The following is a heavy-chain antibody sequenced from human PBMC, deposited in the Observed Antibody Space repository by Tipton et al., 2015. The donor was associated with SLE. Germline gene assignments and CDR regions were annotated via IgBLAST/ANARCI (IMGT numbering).Heavy chain of an antibody. CDR2: IKQDGTEK. CDR3: ARAAQSGAFDI. CDR1: GFTFSTYW. V-gene: IGHV3-7*03. D-gene: IGHD6-25*01. J-gene: IGHJ3*02. Sequence: SLRLSCAASGFTFSTYWMTWVRQAPGKGLEWVANIKQDGTEKYYVDSVKGRFTISRDNAKNSLYLQMNSLRAEDTAVYYCARAAQSGAFDIWGQGTMVTVSS.